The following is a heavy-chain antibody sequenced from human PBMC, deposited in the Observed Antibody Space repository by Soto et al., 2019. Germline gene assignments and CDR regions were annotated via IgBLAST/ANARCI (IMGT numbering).Heavy chain of an antibody. J-gene: IGHJ4*02. Sequence: SETLSLTCIVSGGSISSSTYYWGWIRQPPGKGLEWIGSIYYSGSTYYNPSLKSRVTISVDTSKNQFSLKLMSLSAADTAVYYCGRLEGLATISYYFDYWGQGALVTVSS. CDR1: GGSISSSTYY. CDR3: GRLEGLATISYYFDY. D-gene: IGHD3-9*01. V-gene: IGHV4-39*01. CDR2: IYYSGST.